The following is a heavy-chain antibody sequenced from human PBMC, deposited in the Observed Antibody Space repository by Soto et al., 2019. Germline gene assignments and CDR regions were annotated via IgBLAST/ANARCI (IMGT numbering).Heavy chain of an antibody. CDR2: LSWSGGTI. D-gene: IGHD3-3*02. J-gene: IGHJ4*02. CDR3: TKEVRHHFSYYFDN. V-gene: IGHV3-9*01. Sequence: EVQLVEAGGGLVQPGRSLRLSCVVSGLNFDDYAMHWVLQLPGKGLEWVAGLSWSGGTIDYAEFVKGRFTISRDNANYSLYLDMNSLRPEDTAVYYCTKEVRHHFSYYFDNWGQGTLVTVSS. CDR1: GLNFDDYA.